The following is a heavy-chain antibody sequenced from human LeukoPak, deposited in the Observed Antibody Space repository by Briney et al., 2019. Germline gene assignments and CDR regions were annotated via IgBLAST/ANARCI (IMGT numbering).Heavy chain of an antibody. CDR1: GFTFSSYE. J-gene: IGHJ4*02. CDR2: ISSRGNTI. Sequence: GGSLRLSCAASGFTFSSYEMNWVRQAPGKGLEWVSYISSRGNTIYYADSVKGRFTISRDNPKNSLYLQMNRLRVEDTAVYYCARSSSSSWLTFDHWGQGTLVTVSS. D-gene: IGHD6-13*01. V-gene: IGHV3-48*03. CDR3: ARSSSSSWLTFDH.